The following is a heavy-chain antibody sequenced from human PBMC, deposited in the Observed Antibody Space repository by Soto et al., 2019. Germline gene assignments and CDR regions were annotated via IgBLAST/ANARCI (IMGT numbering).Heavy chain of an antibody. V-gene: IGHV3-7*01. D-gene: IGHD6-6*01. J-gene: IGHJ5*02. CDR1: GFTFSSYW. CDR2: IKQNGSEK. CDR3: ARDGRIAARPAWFDP. Sequence: EVQLVESGGGLVQPGGSLRLSCAASGFTFSSYWMTWVRQAPGKGLEWVASIKQNGSEKFYVDSVKGRFTISRDNAKNSVYLEIHTPTADDTAVYYCARDGRIAARPAWFDPWGQGTRVTVTS.